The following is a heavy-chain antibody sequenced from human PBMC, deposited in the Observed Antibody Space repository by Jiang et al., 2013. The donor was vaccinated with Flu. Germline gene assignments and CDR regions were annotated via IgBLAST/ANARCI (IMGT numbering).Heavy chain of an antibody. J-gene: IGHJ5*02. Sequence: LLESGELGTAWGSLRLSCAASGFTFSTFPMSWVRQSPGKGLEWVSAVSGSGRRTYYADSVKGRFTISRDNSKNTLYLQMNSLRAEDTAVYYCARDGKIFGVVILNWFDPWGQGTLVTVSS. V-gene: IGHV3-23*01. D-gene: IGHD3-3*01. CDR1: GFTFSTFP. CDR3: ARDGKIFGVVILNWFDP. CDR2: VSGSGRRT.